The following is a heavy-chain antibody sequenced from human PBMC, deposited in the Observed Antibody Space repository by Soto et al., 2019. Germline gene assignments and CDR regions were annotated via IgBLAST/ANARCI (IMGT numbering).Heavy chain of an antibody. CDR1: GGSISSYY. D-gene: IGHD5-12*01. J-gene: IGHJ6*02. CDR3: AREGEAVATDYYYGMDV. V-gene: IGHV4-4*07. Sequence: QVQLQESGPGLVKPSETLSLTCTVSGGSISSYYWSWIRQPAGKGLEWIGRIYTSGSTNYNPSLKSRVTMSVDTSKNQFSLKLSSVTAADTAVYYCAREGEAVATDYYYGMDVWGQGTTVTVSS. CDR2: IYTSGST.